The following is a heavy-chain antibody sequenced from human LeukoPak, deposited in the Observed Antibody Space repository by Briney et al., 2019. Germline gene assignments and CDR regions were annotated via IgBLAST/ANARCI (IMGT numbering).Heavy chain of an antibody. J-gene: IGHJ4*02. CDR2: IYHSGSS. V-gene: IGHV4-30-2*01. CDR1: GGSISSGGYS. CDR3: AAQGRNTGDYYY. Sequence: PSETLSLTCAVSGGSISSGGYSWSWIRQPPGKGLEWIGYIYHSGSSYCNPSLKSRVAISLDRSKNQFSLRLSSVTAADTAVYYCAAQGRNTGDYYYWGQGTLVTVSS. D-gene: IGHD7-27*01.